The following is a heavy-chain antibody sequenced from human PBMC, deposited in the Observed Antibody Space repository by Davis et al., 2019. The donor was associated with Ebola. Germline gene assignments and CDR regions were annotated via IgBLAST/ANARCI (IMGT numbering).Heavy chain of an antibody. CDR2: ISSSSSYT. J-gene: IGHJ3*02. CDR3: ARSLYDILTGPHDAFDI. V-gene: IGHV3-21*01. CDR1: GFTFSSYS. D-gene: IGHD3-9*01. Sequence: PGGSLRLSCAASGFTFSSYSMNWVRQAPGKGLEWVSSISSSSSYTYYADSVKGRFTISRDNAKNSLYLQMNSLRAEDTAVYYCARSLYDILTGPHDAFDIWGQGTMVTVSS.